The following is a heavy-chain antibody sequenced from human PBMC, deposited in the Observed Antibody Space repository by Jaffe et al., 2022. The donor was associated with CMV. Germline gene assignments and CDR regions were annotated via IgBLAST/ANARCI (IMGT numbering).Heavy chain of an antibody. CDR1: GFTFSSYS. CDR2: ISSSSSYI. J-gene: IGHJ4*02. D-gene: IGHD3-22*01. Sequence: EVQLVESGGGLVKPGGSLRLSCAASGFTFSSYSMNWVRQAPGKGLEWVSSISSSSSYIYYADSVKGRFTISRDNAKNSLYLQMNSLRAEDTAVYYCARTTYYYDSSGYYCIDYWGQGTLVTVSS. CDR3: ARTTYYYDSSGYYCIDY. V-gene: IGHV3-21*01.